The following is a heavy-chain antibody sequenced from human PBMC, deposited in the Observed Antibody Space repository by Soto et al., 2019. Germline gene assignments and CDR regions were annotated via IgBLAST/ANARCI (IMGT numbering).Heavy chain of an antibody. D-gene: IGHD6-19*01. V-gene: IGHV1-69*13. Sequence: SVKVSCKASADTFSSSAFSWVRQAPGLGLEWVGGIIPIFGTANYAQKFQGRVTITADESTSTSYMEVNNLRSEDTAVYYCAKVRYSSPMGYYYGMDVWGQGTTVTVSS. CDR1: ADTFSSSA. J-gene: IGHJ6*02. CDR2: IIPIFGTA. CDR3: AKVRYSSPMGYYYGMDV.